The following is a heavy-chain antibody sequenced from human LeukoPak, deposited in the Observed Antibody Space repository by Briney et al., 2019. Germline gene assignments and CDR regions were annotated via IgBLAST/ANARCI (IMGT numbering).Heavy chain of an antibody. D-gene: IGHD2-21*02. CDR1: RFTFSSNT. Sequence: GGSLRLSCAASRFTFSSNTMNWVRQAPGKGLEWVSSINSGGRYIYYADSVRGRFTISRDNAKNSLYLQMNSLRAEDTAVYYCARDRVDTASYWYFDLWGRGTLVTVSS. J-gene: IGHJ2*01. CDR2: INSGGRYI. CDR3: ARDRVDTASYWYFDL. V-gene: IGHV3-21*04.